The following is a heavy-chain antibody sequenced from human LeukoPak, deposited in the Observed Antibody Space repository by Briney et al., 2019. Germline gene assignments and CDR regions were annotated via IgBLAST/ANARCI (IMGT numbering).Heavy chain of an antibody. CDR3: ARGPLLRYFDWLLFPRRPAQNWFDP. J-gene: IGHJ5*02. V-gene: IGHV4-34*01. CDR2: INHSGST. D-gene: IGHD3-9*01. Sequence: SETLSLTCAVYGGPFSGYYWSWIRQPPGKGLEWIGEINHSGSTNYNPSLKSRVTISVDTSKNQFSLKLSSVTAADTAVYYCARGPLLRYFDWLLFPRRPAQNWFDPWGQGTLVTVSS. CDR1: GGPFSGYY.